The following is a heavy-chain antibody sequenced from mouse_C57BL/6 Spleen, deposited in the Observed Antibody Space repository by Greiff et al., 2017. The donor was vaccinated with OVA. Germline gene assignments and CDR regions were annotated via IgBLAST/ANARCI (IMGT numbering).Heavy chain of an antibody. J-gene: IGHJ3*01. Sequence: VQLQQSGAELARPGASVKMSCKASGYTFTSYTMHWVKQRPGQGLEWIGYINPSSGYTKYNQKFKDKATLTADKSSSTAYMQLSSLTSEDSAVNYCARSGLGSSTWFAYWGQGTLVTVSA. CDR3: ARSGLGSSTWFAY. CDR1: GYTFTSYT. CDR2: INPSSGYT. V-gene: IGHV1-4*01. D-gene: IGHD1-1*01.